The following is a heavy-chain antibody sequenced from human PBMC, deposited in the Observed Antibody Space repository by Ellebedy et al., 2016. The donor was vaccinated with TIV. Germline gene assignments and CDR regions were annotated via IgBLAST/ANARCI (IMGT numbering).Heavy chain of an antibody. CDR1: GFTFSDYY. D-gene: IGHD2-2*01. CDR3: AKDSYCSTSECYGAPHFDS. Sequence: GGSLRLSCAASGFTFSDYYMSWIRQAPGKGLEWVAGIRGSGHFTYYAESVRGRFTVARDNSKDTLDLQMDSLRAEDTAVYYCAKDSYCSTSECYGAPHFDSWGQGTLVTVSS. CDR2: IRGSGHFT. V-gene: IGHV3-23*01. J-gene: IGHJ4*02.